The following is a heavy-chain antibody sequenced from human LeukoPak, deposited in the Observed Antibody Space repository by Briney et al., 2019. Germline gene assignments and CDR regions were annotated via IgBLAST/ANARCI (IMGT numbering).Heavy chain of an antibody. CDR2: INPSGGST. V-gene: IGHV1-46*01. Sequence: GASVKVSCKASGYTLTTYYIHWVRQAPGQGLEWMGIINPSGGSTSYAQKFQGRVTMTRDTSTSTVYMELSSLRSEDTAVYYCASAPRGCSGRRCYSYYYYMDVWGKGTTVTVSS. CDR1: GYTLTTYY. J-gene: IGHJ6*03. D-gene: IGHD2-15*01. CDR3: ASAPRGCSGRRCYSYYYYMDV.